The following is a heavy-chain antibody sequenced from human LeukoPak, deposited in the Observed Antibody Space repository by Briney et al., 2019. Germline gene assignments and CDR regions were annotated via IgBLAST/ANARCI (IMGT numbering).Heavy chain of an antibody. J-gene: IGHJ3*02. CDR2: IYYSGST. CDR1: GGSISSSNYY. V-gene: IGHV4-39*07. CDR3: ARVDTGDYDAFDI. D-gene: IGHD4-17*01. Sequence: SETLSLTCTVSGGSISSSNYYWGWIRQPPGKGLEWIGNIYYSGSTYYNSSLKSRVTISVDTSKNQFSLKLSSVTAADTAVYYCARVDTGDYDAFDIWGQGTMVTVSS.